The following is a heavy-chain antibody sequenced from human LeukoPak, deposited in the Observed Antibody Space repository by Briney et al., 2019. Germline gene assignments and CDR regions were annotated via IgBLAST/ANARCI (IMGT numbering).Heavy chain of an antibody. CDR1: GYTFTDYY. V-gene: IGHV1-46*01. CDR2: INPSGGST. Sequence: ASVKVSCKASGYTFTDYYMHWVRQAPGQGLEWMGIINPSGGSTSYAQKFQGRVTMTRDTSTSTAYMELSSLRSEDTAVYYCARFGAFGELPPDYFDYWGQGTLVTVSS. J-gene: IGHJ4*02. CDR3: ARFGAFGELPPDYFDY. D-gene: IGHD3-10*01.